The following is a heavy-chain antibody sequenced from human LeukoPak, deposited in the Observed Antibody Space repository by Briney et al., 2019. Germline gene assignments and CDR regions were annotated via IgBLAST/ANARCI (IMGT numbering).Heavy chain of an antibody. Sequence: GESLKISCQGSGYIFTSYWIGWVRQLLGNGLEWMGIIYPCDSDTRYSPSFQGRVTISADKSITTASLQWSSLNASDTAMYYCARHQIVGDSISAFDIWGQGTMVTVSS. CDR3: ARHQIVGDSISAFDI. J-gene: IGHJ3*02. CDR2: IYPCDSDT. D-gene: IGHD1-26*01. V-gene: IGHV5-51*01. CDR1: GYIFTSYW.